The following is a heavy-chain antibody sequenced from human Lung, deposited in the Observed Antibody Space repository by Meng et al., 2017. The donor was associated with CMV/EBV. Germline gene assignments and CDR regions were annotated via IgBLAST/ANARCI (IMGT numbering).Heavy chain of an antibody. J-gene: IGHJ4*02. V-gene: IGHV4-30-4*01. CDR1: GGSISSGDYY. Sequence: GEPQWSGQELVKPSRTLPLTGSVSGGSISSGDYYWSWIRQPPGKGLEWIGYIYYTGSTYYNPSLKSRVIISVDTSKNQFSLKLNSVTADDTAVYYCARVGGCSGGGCYHRLFDYWGQGTLVTVSS. D-gene: IGHD2-15*01. CDR2: IYYTGST. CDR3: ARVGGCSGGGCYHRLFDY.